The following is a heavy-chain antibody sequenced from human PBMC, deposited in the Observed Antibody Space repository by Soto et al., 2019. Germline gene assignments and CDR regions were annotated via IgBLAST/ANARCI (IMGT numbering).Heavy chain of an antibody. J-gene: IGHJ4*02. CDR2: INAGNGNT. CDR1: GYTFTSYA. D-gene: IGHD6-13*01. Sequence: QVQLVQSGAEVKKPGASVKVSCKASGYTFTSYAMHWVRQAPGQRREWMGWINAGNGNTKYSQKFQGRVTITRDTSASTAYMELSSLRSEDTAVYYCARDGDSSSWYPFDYWGQGTLVTVSS. CDR3: ARDGDSSSWYPFDY. V-gene: IGHV1-3*01.